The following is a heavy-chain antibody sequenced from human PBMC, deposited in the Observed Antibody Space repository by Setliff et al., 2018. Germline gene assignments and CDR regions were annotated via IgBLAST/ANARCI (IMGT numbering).Heavy chain of an antibody. CDR1: GYTFTSYY. CDR2: INPSGDST. D-gene: IGHD3-10*01. V-gene: IGHV1-46*01. CDR3: ARGGTMVRGVIIPYYYGMDV. J-gene: IGHJ6*02. Sequence: ASVKVSCKASGYTFTSYYMHWVRQAPGQGLEWMGIINPSGDSTSYAQKFQGRVTMTRDTSTSTVYMELSSLRSEDTAVYYCARGGTMVRGVIIPYYYGMDVWGQGTTVTVSS.